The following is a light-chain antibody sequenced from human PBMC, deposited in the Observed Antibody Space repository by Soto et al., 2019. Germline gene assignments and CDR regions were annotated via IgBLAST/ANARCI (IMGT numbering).Light chain of an antibody. CDR3: CSYAGRNIFVA. CDR1: TNDIGGYNY. J-gene: IGLJ2*01. CDR2: DVN. V-gene: IGLV2-11*01. Sequence: QSALTQPRSVSGSPGQAVTISCTGTTNDIGGYNYVSWYQQYPDKAPKLMIYDVNQRPSGVPDRFSGSKSGNTASLTISGLQTEDEADYYCCSYAGRNIFVAFGGGTKLTVL.